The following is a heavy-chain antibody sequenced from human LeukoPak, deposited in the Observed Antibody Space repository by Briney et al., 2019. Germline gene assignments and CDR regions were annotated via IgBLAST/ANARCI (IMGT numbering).Heavy chain of an antibody. CDR1: GFTFDDYA. D-gene: IGHD6-19*01. J-gene: IGHJ5*02. CDR3: AEDSRAYSSGWASWFDP. CDR2: ISGGGGST. Sequence: AASLRLSCAASGFTFDDYAMHWVRQAPGKGLEWVSLISGGGGSTYYADSVKGRFTITRDNNKNSLYLQMNSLRTEDTALYYCAEDSRAYSSGWASWFDPWGQGTPVTVSS. V-gene: IGHV3-43*02.